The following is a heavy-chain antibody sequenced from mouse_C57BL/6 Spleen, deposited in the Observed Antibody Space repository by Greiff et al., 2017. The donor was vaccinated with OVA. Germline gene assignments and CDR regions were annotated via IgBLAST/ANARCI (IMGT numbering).Heavy chain of an antibody. V-gene: IGHV1-61*01. CDR3: GDYGDYAWYFDV. CDR1: GYTFTSYW. CDR2: IYPSDSET. J-gene: IGHJ1*03. D-gene: IGHD2-13*01. Sequence: QVQLQQPGAELVRPGSSVKLSCKASGYTFTSYWMDWVKQRPGQGLEWIGNIYPSDSETHYNQKFKDKATLTVDKSSSTAYMQLSSLTSEDSAVCYWGDYGDYAWYFDVWGTGTTVTVSS.